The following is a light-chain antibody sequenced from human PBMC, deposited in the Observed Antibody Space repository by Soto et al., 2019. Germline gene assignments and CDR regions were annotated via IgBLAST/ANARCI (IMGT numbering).Light chain of an antibody. CDR1: SSDVGSYNL. CDR3: CSYAGSSTSLYV. Sequence: QSVLTQPASVSGSPGQSITISCTGTSSDVGSYNLVSWYQQYPGKAPKLMIHEVSERPSGVSNLFSGSKSGNTASLTISGLQAEDEADYYCCSYAGSSTSLYVFGTGTKVTVL. CDR2: EVS. V-gene: IGLV2-23*02. J-gene: IGLJ1*01.